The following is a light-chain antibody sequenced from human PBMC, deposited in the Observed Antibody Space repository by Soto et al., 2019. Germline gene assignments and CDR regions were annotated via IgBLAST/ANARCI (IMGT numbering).Light chain of an antibody. Sequence: ETVMTQSPAILSVSPGDTATLSCRASQSVTTKLAWYQQKPGQAPRLLIYAASTRATGVPARFSGSGSGTEFTLTISSLQSEDFALYYCQQYNNRPPITFGQGTRLDIK. J-gene: IGKJ5*01. V-gene: IGKV3-15*01. CDR2: AAS. CDR1: QSVTTK. CDR3: QQYNNRPPIT.